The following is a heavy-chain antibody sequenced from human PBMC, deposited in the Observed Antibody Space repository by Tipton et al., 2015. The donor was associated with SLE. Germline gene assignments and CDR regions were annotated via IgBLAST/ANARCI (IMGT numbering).Heavy chain of an antibody. CDR2: IYYTGST. J-gene: IGHJ4*02. V-gene: IGHV4-31*03. CDR1: GDSISSGGYY. CDR3: ARTRPSTGDHVY. Sequence: TLSLTCTVSGDSISSGGYYWSWIRQHPGKGLEWIGHIYYTGSTNYNPSLKSRVTISVDTSENQFSLTLNSVPAADTAVYYCARTRPSTGDHVYWCQGTLLTVSS. D-gene: IGHD7-27*01.